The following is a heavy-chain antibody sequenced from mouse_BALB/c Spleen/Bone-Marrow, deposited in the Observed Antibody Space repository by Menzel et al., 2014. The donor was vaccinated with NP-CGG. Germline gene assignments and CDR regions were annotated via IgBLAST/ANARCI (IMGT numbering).Heavy chain of an antibody. CDR1: GYTFTNYV. J-gene: IGHJ3*01. CDR3: ARVYYGYDGTSSWFAY. D-gene: IGHD2-2*01. Sequence: EVKLQQSGPELVKPGASVKMSCKASGYTFTNYVMHWVKQKPGQGLEWIGYINPYNDGTKYNEKFKGKATLTSDKSSSTAYMDLSRLTFEASAVYSCARVYYGYDGTSSWFAYWGQGTLVTVSA. CDR2: INPYNDGT. V-gene: IGHV1-14*01.